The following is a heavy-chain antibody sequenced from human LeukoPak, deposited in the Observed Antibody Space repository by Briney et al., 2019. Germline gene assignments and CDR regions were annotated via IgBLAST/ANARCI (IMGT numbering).Heavy chain of an antibody. J-gene: IGHJ6*03. D-gene: IGHD6-19*01. CDR3: ARDRLGGWYTMDV. V-gene: IGHV1-2*02. CDR1: GYTFTGYY. Sequence: ASVKVSCKASGYTFTGYYMHWVRQAPGQGLEWMGWINPNSGGTNYAQKFQGRVTMTRDTSISTAYMELSRLRPEDMALYFCARDRLGGWYTMDVWGKGTTVTVSS. CDR2: INPNSGGT.